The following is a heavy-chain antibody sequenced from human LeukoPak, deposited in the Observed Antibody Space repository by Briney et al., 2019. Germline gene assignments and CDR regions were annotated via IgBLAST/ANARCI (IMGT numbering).Heavy chain of an antibody. J-gene: IGHJ4*02. Sequence: SETPSLTCTVSGGSIGGYYWSWIRQPPGKGLEWIGDIYYSGSTNYNPSLKSRVTISIDRSKNQFSLKLSSVTAADTAVYFCARVYTYGTFDYWGQGTLVTVSS. CDR1: GGSIGGYY. CDR2: IYYSGST. V-gene: IGHV4-59*01. CDR3: ARVYTYGTFDY. D-gene: IGHD5-18*01.